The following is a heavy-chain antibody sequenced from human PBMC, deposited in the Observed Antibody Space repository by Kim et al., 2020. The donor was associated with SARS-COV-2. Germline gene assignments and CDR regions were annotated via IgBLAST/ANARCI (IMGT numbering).Heavy chain of an antibody. Sequence: ASVKVSCKASGYTFTDYFLHWVRQAPGQGLMWIGCINPKTGAARYTPQLQGRVVMTRDTSSKTAYMELTSLKTLDDTATYFCVCLIRDGYKFNRHTDFWG. V-gene: IGHV1-2*02. D-gene: IGHD5-18*01. J-gene: IGHJ6*03. CDR3: VCLIRDGYKFNRHTDF. CDR1: GYTFTDYF. CDR2: INPKTGAA.